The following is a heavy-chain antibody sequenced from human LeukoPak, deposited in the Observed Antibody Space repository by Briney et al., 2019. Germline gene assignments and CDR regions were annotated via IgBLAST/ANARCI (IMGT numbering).Heavy chain of an antibody. D-gene: IGHD3-9*01. CDR1: GGSFSGYY. CDR3: ARWVRYFDWLPHDAFDI. CDR2: INHSGST. Sequence: SETLSLTCAVYGGSFSGYYWSWIRQPPGKGLEWIGEINHSGSTNYNPSLKSRVTISVDTSKNQFSLKLSSVTAADTAVYYCARWVRYFDWLPHDAFDIWGQGTMVTVSS. V-gene: IGHV4-34*01. J-gene: IGHJ3*02.